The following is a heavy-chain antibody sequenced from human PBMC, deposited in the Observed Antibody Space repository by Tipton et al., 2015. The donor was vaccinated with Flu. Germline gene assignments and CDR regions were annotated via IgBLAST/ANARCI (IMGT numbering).Heavy chain of an antibody. CDR1: GFTFSSYS. CDR2: ISSSSSYI. V-gene: IGHV3-21*01. Sequence: SLRLSCAASGFTFSSYSMNWVRQAPGKGLEWVSSISSSSSYIYYADSVKGRFTISRDNAKNSLYLQMNSLGAEDTAVYYCAREVLGVVPAAMVYYYYYYMDVWGKGTTVTVSS. CDR3: AREVLGVVPAAMVYYYYYYMDV. J-gene: IGHJ6*03. D-gene: IGHD2-2*01.